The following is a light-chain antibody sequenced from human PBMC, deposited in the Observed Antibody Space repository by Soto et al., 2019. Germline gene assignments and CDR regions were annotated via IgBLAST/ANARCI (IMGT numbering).Light chain of an antibody. CDR3: QQYDSSPRT. CDR2: GAS. Sequence: EIVLTQSPGTLSLSPGKRATLSCRASQSVSSSFLAWYQQKPGQAPRLLIYGASSRATGIPDRFGGSGSGTDFTLTISRLEPEDFAVYYCQQYDSSPRTFGQGTKVEVK. CDR1: QSVSSSF. J-gene: IGKJ1*01. V-gene: IGKV3-20*01.